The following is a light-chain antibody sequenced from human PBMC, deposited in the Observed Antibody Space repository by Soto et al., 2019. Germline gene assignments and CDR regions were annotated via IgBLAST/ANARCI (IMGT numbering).Light chain of an antibody. CDR1: QRVGIN. J-gene: IGKJ5*01. CDR2: GAS. V-gene: IGKV3D-15*01. CDR3: QQRANLPIT. Sequence: EIVMTQSPAALSVSPGETATLSCRASQRVGINLAWYQQKPGQAPRLLIYGASNRATGIPDRFSGSGSGTDFTLTISSLEPEDFAVYYCQQRANLPITFGQGTRLEIK.